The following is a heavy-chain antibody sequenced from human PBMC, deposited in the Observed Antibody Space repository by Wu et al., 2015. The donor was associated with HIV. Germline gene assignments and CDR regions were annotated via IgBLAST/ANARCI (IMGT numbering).Heavy chain of an antibody. CDR1: GYTFTSFD. CDR3: ARGIQYNYGYVWFDP. D-gene: IGHD3-16*01. J-gene: IGHJ5*02. V-gene: IGHV1-8*01. CDR2: MNPNSGNT. Sequence: QVQLVQSGPEVKKPGASVKVSCRPSGYTFTSFDIHWVRQATGQGLEWMGWMNPNSGNTGYAQKFQGRVTMTKNTSISTAYMELSSLRSEDTAVYYCARGIQYNYGYVWFDPWGQGTRSPSRQ.